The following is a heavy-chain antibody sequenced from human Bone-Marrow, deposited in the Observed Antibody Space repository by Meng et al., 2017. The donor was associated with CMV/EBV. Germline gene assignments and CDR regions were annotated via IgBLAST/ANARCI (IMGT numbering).Heavy chain of an antibody. CDR1: GYTFTGYY. CDR2: ISPNSGGT. D-gene: IGHD1-26*01. Sequence: ASVKVSCKASGYTFTGYYMHWVRQAPGQGLEWMGWISPNSGGTNYAQKFLGRVTMTRDTSISTAYMELSRLRSDDTAMYYCARGVGRSYPFDYWGQGTLVTVSS. J-gene: IGHJ4*02. V-gene: IGHV1-2*02. CDR3: ARGVGRSYPFDY.